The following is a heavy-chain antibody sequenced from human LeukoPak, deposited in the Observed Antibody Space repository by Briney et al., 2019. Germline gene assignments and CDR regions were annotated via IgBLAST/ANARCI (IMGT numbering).Heavy chain of an antibody. D-gene: IGHD5-18*01. Sequence: SETLSLTCTVSGGSISSYYWSWIRQSPGKGLEWIGYIYYSGSTNYNPSPKSRVTISVDTSKNQFSLKLSSVTAADTAVYYCARGGYSYGSLFAFDIWGQGTMVTVSS. V-gene: IGHV4-59*01. CDR3: ARGGYSYGSLFAFDI. CDR2: IYYSGST. CDR1: GGSISSYY. J-gene: IGHJ3*02.